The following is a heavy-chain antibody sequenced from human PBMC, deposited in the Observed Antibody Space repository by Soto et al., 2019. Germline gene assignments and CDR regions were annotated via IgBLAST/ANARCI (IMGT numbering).Heavy chain of an antibody. D-gene: IGHD2-15*01. CDR1: GYTFTGYY. J-gene: IGHJ3*02. V-gene: IGHV1-2*02. CDR3: ARMRGYCSGGSCYGAFDI. Sequence: QVQLVQSGAEVKKPGASVKVSCKASGYTFTGYYMHWVRQAPGQGLEWMGWINPNSGGTNYAQKFQGRVTMNRDTSISTAYMELSRLRSDDTAVYYCARMRGYCSGGSCYGAFDIWGQGTMVTVSS. CDR2: INPNSGGT.